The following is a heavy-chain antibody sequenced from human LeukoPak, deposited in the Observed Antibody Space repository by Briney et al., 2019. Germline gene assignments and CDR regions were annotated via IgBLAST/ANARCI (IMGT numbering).Heavy chain of an antibody. Sequence: PGRSLRLSCVASGFNFENYAMHWVRQVPGKGLEWVAGIGWRNSKIVYADSVKGRFIISRDDAKNSLYLEMDSLRADDTAVYYCAKPDGPDYWGQGTLVTVSS. J-gene: IGHJ4*02. D-gene: IGHD1-14*01. CDR3: AKPDGPDY. CDR2: IGWRNSKI. CDR1: GFNFENYA. V-gene: IGHV3-9*01.